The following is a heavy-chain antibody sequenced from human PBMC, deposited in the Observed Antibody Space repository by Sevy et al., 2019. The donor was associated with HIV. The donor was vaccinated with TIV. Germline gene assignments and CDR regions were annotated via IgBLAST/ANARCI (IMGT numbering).Heavy chain of an antibody. V-gene: IGHV5-51*01. CDR3: ARQGDLDYFDY. D-gene: IGHD1-1*01. CDR2: IHPADSDT. CDR1: GYNFTPYW. J-gene: IGHJ4*02. Sequence: GESLKISCKGTGYNFTPYWVGWVRQKPGQGLEWLGIIHPADSDTGYSPPFEGQVTISVDNSITTVYLQWSSLKASDTAMYYCARQGDLDYFDYWGQGTLVTVSS.